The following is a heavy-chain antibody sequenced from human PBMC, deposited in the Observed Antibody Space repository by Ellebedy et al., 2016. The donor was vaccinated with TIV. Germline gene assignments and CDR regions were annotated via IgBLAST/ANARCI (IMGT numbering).Heavy chain of an antibody. J-gene: IGHJ4*02. D-gene: IGHD3-22*01. V-gene: IGHV4-39*01. CDR2: IYYSGTT. Sequence: MPSETLSLTCTVSGDSISSSSFFWGWIRQPPGKGLEWIGNIYYSGTTYYNPSLKSRVTISVDTSKNQFSLKLSSVTAADTAVYYCARHGLLGIPAVDYWGQGTLVTVSS. CDR1: GDSISSSSFF. CDR3: ARHGLLGIPAVDY.